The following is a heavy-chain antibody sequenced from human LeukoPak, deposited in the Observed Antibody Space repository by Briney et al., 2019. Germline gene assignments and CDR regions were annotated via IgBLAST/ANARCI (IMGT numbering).Heavy chain of an antibody. CDR2: VYYGGDA. CDR3: ARLFSRGWPYYYVLGA. V-gene: IGHV4-39*01. Sequence: PSETLSLTCTVSGGSIDSSGSYWGWIGQPPGKGLEWIVCVYYGGDAYYNPSLKSRVTIAANMSKNQFSLSLISVTAADTALYYCARLFSRGWPYYYVLGAWGQGTTVTVSS. J-gene: IGHJ6*02. CDR1: GGSIDSSGSY. D-gene: IGHD6-19*01.